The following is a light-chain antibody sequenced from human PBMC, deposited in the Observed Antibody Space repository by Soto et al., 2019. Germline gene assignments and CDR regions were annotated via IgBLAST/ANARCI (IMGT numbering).Light chain of an antibody. Sequence: EVVLTQSPATLSLSPGERATLSGRASQSLTGYLAWYQQKPGQSPRLIIYDASNRATEIPDRFSGSWAGTGFTLTISSLGREDCGVYFCQQGGKWPPTFGPGTKGDIK. V-gene: IGKV3-11*01. CDR1: QSLTGY. CDR3: QQGGKWPPT. CDR2: DAS. J-gene: IGKJ3*01.